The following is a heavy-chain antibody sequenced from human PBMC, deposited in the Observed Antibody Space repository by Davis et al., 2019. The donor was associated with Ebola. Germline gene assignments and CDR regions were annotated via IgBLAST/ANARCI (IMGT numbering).Heavy chain of an antibody. V-gene: IGHV4-34*01. CDR2: INHSGST. Sequence: MPSQTLSPTCALYGASFTGYYWSWIRQPPGKGLEWIGEINHSGSTNYNPSLKSRVTISVDTSKNQFSLKLSSVTAADTAVYYCAREDIRYYYYGMDVWGQGTTVTVSS. J-gene: IGHJ6*02. CDR1: GASFTGYY. CDR3: AREDIRYYYYGMDV.